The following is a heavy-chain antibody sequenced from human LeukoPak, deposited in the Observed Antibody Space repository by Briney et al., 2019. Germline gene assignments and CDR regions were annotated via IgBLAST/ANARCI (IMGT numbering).Heavy chain of an antibody. CDR1: GYSFTSYW. CDR2: IYPGDSDT. V-gene: IGHV5-51*01. Sequence: GESLKISCKGSGYSFTSYWIGWVRQMPGKGLEGMGIIYPGDSDTRYRPSFQGQVTISADKSISTAYLQWSSLKASDTAMYYCARLHSFSWGYFDYWGQGTLVTVSS. D-gene: IGHD6-6*01. J-gene: IGHJ4*02. CDR3: ARLHSFSWGYFDY.